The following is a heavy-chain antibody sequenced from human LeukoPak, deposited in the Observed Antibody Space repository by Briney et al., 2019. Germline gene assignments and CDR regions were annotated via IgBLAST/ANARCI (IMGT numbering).Heavy chain of an antibody. CDR1: GLTLSNFW. D-gene: IGHD3-3*02. Sequence: GGSLRLSCVASGLTLSNFWMTWVRQAPGKGLEWVASINQDGGEKYYVDSVKGRFIISRDNAKNSVYLQMDSLRAEETAVYSCARGHLWLENWGQGTLVTVSS. J-gene: IGHJ4*02. CDR2: INQDGGEK. V-gene: IGHV3-7*03. CDR3: ARGHLWLEN.